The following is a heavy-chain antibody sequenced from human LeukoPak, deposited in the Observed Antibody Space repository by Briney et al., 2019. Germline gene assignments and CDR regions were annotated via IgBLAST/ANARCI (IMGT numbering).Heavy chain of an antibody. CDR1: GYSLNSDDYLNSGYY. D-gene: IGHD2-2*01. CDR2: FFHGGST. V-gene: IGHV4-38-2*02. J-gene: IGHJ6*03. CDR3: ARERSAVNALRYYYYYYMDV. Sequence: SETLSLTCTVSGYSLNSDDYLNSGYYWAWIRQAPGKGLEWLGTFFHGGSTYYSPSLKSRISISQDTSKNQFSLKLSSVTAADTAVYYCARERSAVNALRYYYYYYMDVWGKGTTVTVSS.